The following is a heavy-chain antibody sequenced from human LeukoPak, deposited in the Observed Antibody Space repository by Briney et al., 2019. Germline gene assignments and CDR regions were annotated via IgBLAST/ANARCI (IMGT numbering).Heavy chain of an antibody. Sequence: ASVKVSCKASGYTFTSYGISWARQAPGQGLEWMGWISAYNGNTNYAQKLQGRVTMTTDTSTSTAYMELRGLRSDDTAVYYCARDYRSMFGGAFDIWGQGTMVTVSS. CDR1: GYTFTSYG. V-gene: IGHV1-18*01. CDR3: ARDYRSMFGGAFDI. J-gene: IGHJ3*02. D-gene: IGHD3-10*02. CDR2: ISAYNGNT.